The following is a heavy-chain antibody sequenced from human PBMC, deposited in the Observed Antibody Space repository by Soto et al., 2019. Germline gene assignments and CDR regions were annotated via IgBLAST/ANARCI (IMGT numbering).Heavy chain of an antibody. Sequence: HITLKESGPTLVKPTQTLTLTCIFSGFSFSADGVGVCWIRQPPGKTLEWLALIYWDDDTRYRPSLKSRLTITKDSSKNQVVLTMTNMDPLDTATYYCAHAFGGTSWPNDAFDVWGQGTVVTVSS. D-gene: IGHD3-16*01. V-gene: IGHV2-5*02. J-gene: IGHJ3*01. CDR2: IYWDDDT. CDR1: GFSFSADGVG. CDR3: AHAFGGTSWPNDAFDV.